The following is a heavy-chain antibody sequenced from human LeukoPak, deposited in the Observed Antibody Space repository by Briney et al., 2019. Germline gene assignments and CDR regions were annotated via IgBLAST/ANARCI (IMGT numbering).Heavy chain of an antibody. CDR1: GFTFSNAW. V-gene: IGHV3-15*07. CDR3: AKVVRVLVSSGWYREFDY. D-gene: IGHD6-19*01. J-gene: IGHJ4*02. CDR2: IKSKTDGGTT. Sequence: GGSLRLSCAASGFTFSNAWMNWVRQAPGKGLEWVGRIKSKTDGGTTDYAAPVKGRFTISRDDSKNTLYLQMNSLKTEDTAVYYCAKVVRVLVSSGWYREFDYWGQGTLVTVSS.